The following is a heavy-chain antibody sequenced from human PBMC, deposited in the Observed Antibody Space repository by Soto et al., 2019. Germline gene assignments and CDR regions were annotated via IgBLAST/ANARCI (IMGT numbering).Heavy chain of an antibody. J-gene: IGHJ4*02. V-gene: IGHV4-34*01. D-gene: IGHD3-10*01. CDR2: INHSGST. CDR1: GGSFSGYY. CDR3: ARGGLSRYYGSRSYYPD. Sequence: SETLSLSCAVYGGSFSGYYWSRIRQPPGKGLEWIGEINHSGSTNYNPSLKSRVTISVDTSKNQFSLKLSSVTAADTAVYYCARGGLSRYYGSRSYYPDWGQATLVTVSS.